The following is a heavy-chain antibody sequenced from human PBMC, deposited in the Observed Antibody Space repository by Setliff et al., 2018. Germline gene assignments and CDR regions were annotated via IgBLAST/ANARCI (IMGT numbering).Heavy chain of an antibody. J-gene: IGHJ4*02. CDR3: ARTPEQLMPYSHSDY. V-gene: IGHV1-18*01. CDR1: GYTFTSYG. CDR2: ISAYNGNT. D-gene: IGHD4-4*01. Sequence: ASVKVSCKASGYTFTSYGISWVRQAPGQGLEWMGWISAYNGNTNYAQKLQGRVTMTTDTSTSTAYMELTSLRSDDTAVYFCARTPEQLMPYSHSDYWGQGALVTVSS.